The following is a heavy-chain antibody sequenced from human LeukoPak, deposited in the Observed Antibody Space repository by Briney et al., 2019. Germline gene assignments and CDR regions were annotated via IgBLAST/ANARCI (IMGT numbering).Heavy chain of an antibody. CDR3: ANSYDSKIVPFDN. D-gene: IGHD3-22*01. CDR1: GASISGSY. V-gene: IGHV4-4*09. Sequence: PSETLSLTCTVSGASISGSYWNWVRQPPGRGLEWIGYVYSSGRTDYNPSLKSRVAISVDASKNQFSLKLTSVPAADTAVYYCANSYDSKIVPFDNWGQGALGTGSS. J-gene: IGHJ4*02. CDR2: VYSSGRT.